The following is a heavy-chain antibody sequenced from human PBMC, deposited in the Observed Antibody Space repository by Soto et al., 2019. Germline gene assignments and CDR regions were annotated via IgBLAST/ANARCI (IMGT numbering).Heavy chain of an antibody. J-gene: IGHJ4*02. CDR2: VSHDGSTT. Sequence: GGSLRLSRAASGFTFSNYVMHWVRQAPGKGLVWVSRVSHDGSTTSYADSVKGRFTISRDNSKNTLYLQMNSLRDEDTAVYYCARDLDWVLYDYWGQGTPVTVSS. D-gene: IGHD3-3*01. CDR3: ARDLDWVLYDY. CDR1: GFTFSNYV. V-gene: IGHV3-74*01.